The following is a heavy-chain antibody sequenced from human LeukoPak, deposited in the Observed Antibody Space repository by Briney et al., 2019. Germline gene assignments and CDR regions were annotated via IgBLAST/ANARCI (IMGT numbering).Heavy chain of an antibody. CDR2: ISSSSSYI. Sequence: GGSLRLSCAASGFTFKTYTMHWVRQAPGMGLEWVSSISSSSSYIFYADSVKGRFTISRDNAKNSLYLQMSSLRAEDAAVYYCARVVVWYGMDVWGQGTTVTVSS. V-gene: IGHV3-21*01. D-gene: IGHD2-15*01. J-gene: IGHJ6*02. CDR3: ARVVVWYGMDV. CDR1: GFTFKTYT.